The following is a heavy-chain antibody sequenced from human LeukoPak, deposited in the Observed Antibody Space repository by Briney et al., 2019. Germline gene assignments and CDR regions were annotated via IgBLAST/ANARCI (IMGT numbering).Heavy chain of an antibody. Sequence: GGSLRLSCAASGFTFSSYAMSWVRQAPGKGLEWVSAISGSGGSTYYADSVKGRFTISRDNSKNTLYPQMNSLRAEDTAVYYCAKKGGYDYYFDYWGQGTLVSVSS. J-gene: IGHJ4*02. CDR3: AKKGGYDYYFDY. CDR2: ISGSGGST. CDR1: GFTFSSYA. D-gene: IGHD5-12*01. V-gene: IGHV3-23*01.